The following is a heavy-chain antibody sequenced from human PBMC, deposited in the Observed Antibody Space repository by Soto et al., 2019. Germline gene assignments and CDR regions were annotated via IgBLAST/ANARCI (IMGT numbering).Heavy chain of an antibody. CDR2: ISGSGGST. Sequence: GGSLRLSCAASGFTFSSYAMSWVRQAPGKGLEWVSAISGSGGSTYYADSVKGRFTISRDNSKNTLYLQMNSLRAEDTAVYYCAKVLITMIVVVIPDAFDIWGQGTMLTVSS. D-gene: IGHD3-22*01. V-gene: IGHV3-23*01. CDR1: GFTFSSYA. J-gene: IGHJ3*02. CDR3: AKVLITMIVVVIPDAFDI.